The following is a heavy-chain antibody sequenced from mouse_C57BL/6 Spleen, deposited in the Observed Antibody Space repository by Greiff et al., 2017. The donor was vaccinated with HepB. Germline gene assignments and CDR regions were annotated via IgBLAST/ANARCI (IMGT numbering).Heavy chain of an antibody. CDR2: IDPSDSET. CDR3: ASGRGGYFDY. J-gene: IGHJ2*01. V-gene: IGHV1-52*01. Sequence: QVQLKQPGAELVRPGSSVKLSCKASGYTFTSYWMHWVKQRPIQGLEWIGNIDPSDSETHYNQKFKDKATLTVDKSSSTAYMQLSSLTSEDSAVYYCASGRGGYFDYWGQGTTLTVSS. CDR1: GYTFTSYW. D-gene: IGHD3-1*01.